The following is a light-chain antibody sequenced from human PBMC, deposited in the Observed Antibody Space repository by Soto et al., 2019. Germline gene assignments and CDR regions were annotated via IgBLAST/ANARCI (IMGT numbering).Light chain of an antibody. CDR2: ENN. CDR1: GSNVGHNY. V-gene: IGLV1-51*01. Sequence: QSVLTQPPSVSAAPGQWVTISCSGSGSNVGHNYVSWYRQFPGTAPRLLIYENNKRPSGIPDRFSGSKSGTSATLDIAGLQTGDEADYYCGTWDNSLSDMLFGGGTQLTVL. CDR3: GTWDNSLSDML. J-gene: IGLJ3*02.